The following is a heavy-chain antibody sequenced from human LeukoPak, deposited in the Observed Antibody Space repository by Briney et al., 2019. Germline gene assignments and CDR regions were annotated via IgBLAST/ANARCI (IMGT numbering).Heavy chain of an antibody. J-gene: IGHJ5*02. CDR3: AKGLSSGWYGESGS. D-gene: IGHD6-19*01. V-gene: IGHV3-23*01. CDR1: GFTFSSSA. Sequence: PGGSLRLSCAASGFTFSSSAMSWVRQVPGKGLEWVSGISASGGSTDYADSVKGRFTISRDNSKNTLYLQMNSLRAEDTAVFYCAKGLSSGWYGESGSWGQGTLVTVSS. CDR2: ISASGGST.